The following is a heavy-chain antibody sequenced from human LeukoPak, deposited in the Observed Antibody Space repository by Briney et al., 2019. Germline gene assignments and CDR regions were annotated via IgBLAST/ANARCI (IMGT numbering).Heavy chain of an antibody. J-gene: IGHJ6*03. D-gene: IGHD4/OR15-4a*01. CDR1: RFTFSSYS. V-gene: IGHV3-21*01. Sequence: GGSLRLSCAASRFTFSSYSMNWVRQAPGKGLEWVSSISSSSYIYYADSVKGRFTISRDNAKNSLYLQMNSLRAEDTAVYYCARTYGETYYYYMDVWGKGTTVTVSS. CDR3: ARTYGETYYYYMDV. CDR2: ISSSSYI.